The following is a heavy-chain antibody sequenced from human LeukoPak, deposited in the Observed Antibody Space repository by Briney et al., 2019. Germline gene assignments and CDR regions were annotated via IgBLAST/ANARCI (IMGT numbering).Heavy chain of an antibody. Sequence: GGSLRLSCPASGFTFGDYIMIWVRQAPGKGLEWVAFIKSKTFGEKTVFAASVKGRFTISRDDSKRIAYLQMNSLRAEDTAVYYCAKDAYLIAVAGNYFDYWGQGTLVTVSS. V-gene: IGHV3-49*04. CDR2: IKSKTFGEKT. CDR1: GFTFGDYI. J-gene: IGHJ4*02. CDR3: AKDAYLIAVAGNYFDY. D-gene: IGHD6-19*01.